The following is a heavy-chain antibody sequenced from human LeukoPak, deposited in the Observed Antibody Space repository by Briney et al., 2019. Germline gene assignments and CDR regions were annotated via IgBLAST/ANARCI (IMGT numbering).Heavy chain of an antibody. CDR3: ARGGEWGFRDAFDI. Sequence: GESLKISCKGSGYSFTTYWIGWVRQMPGKGLEWVGIIYPGDSDTRYSPSFKGQVTISADKSISTAHLQWSSLKASDTAMYYCARGGEWGFRDAFDIWGQGTMVIVSS. V-gene: IGHV5-51*01. J-gene: IGHJ3*02. D-gene: IGHD3-16*01. CDR1: GYSFTTYW. CDR2: IYPGDSDT.